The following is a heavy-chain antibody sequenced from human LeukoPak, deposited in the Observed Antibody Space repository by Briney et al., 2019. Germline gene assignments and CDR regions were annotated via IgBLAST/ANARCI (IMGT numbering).Heavy chain of an antibody. V-gene: IGHV3-23*01. CDR2: ISGSGGST. D-gene: IGHD3-10*01. CDR3: AKDPGRFGELPAYYYGMDV. CDR1: GFTFSSYA. Sequence: GGSLRLSCAASGFTFSSYAMSWVRQAPGKGLEWVSAISGSGGSTYYADSVKGRFTISRDNSKNTLYLQMNSLRAEDTAVYYCAKDPGRFGELPAYYYGMDVWGQGTTVTVSS. J-gene: IGHJ6*02.